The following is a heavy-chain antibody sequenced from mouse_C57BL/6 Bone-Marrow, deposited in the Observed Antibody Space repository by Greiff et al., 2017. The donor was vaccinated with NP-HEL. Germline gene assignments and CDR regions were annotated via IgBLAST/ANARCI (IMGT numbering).Heavy chain of an antibody. D-gene: IGHD2-1*01. J-gene: IGHJ4*01. Sequence: EVQLQQSGPELVKPGASVKMSCKASGYTFTDYNMHWVKQSHGKSLEWIGYINPNNGGTSYNQKFKGKATLTVNKSSSTAYMELRSLTSEDSAVYYCARGGLYGNYDYAIDYWGQGTSVTVSS. CDR3: ARGGLYGNYDYAIDY. V-gene: IGHV1-22*01. CDR2: INPNNGGT. CDR1: GYTFTDYN.